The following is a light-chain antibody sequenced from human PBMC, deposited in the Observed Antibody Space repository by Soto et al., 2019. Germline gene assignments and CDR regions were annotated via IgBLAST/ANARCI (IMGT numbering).Light chain of an antibody. V-gene: IGLV1-40*01. Sequence: QSVLTQPPSVSGAPGQRVTISCTGSSSNIGAGYDVHWYQQFPGTAPKVVIYGNSNRPSGVPDRFSGSKSGTSASLAITGIQAEDEADYYCQSYDKSLSGSVFGGGTQLTVL. J-gene: IGLJ3*02. CDR3: QSYDKSLSGSV. CDR2: GNS. CDR1: SSNIGAGYD.